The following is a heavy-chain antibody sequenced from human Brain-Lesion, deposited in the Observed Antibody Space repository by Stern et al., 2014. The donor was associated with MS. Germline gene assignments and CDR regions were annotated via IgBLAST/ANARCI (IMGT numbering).Heavy chain of an antibody. Sequence: QVQLMQSGPGLVKPSQTLSLTCSVSGGSISSGSYYWNWIRQPAGKGLEWIGRIYASGSTNYSPSLKGRVFISGDTSKNQFSLKLSSVTAADAAMYYCVRETGGYTYGDTDFFDFWGQGTLVTVSS. CDR3: VRETGGYTYGDTDFFDF. D-gene: IGHD5-18*01. CDR2: IYASGST. V-gene: IGHV4-61*02. J-gene: IGHJ4*02. CDR1: GGSISSGSYY.